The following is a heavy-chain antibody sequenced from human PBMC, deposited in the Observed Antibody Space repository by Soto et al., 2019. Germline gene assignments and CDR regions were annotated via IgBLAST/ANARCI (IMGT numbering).Heavy chain of an antibody. CDR3: ARGGYSSGWFWLFVY. V-gene: IGHV4-59*01. D-gene: IGHD6-19*01. CDR1: GGSISSYY. CDR2: FYYSGNT. Sequence: SETLSLTCIVSGGSISSYYWSWIRQPPGKGLEWIGYFYYSGNTNYNPSLKSLVTISVDTSKNQFSLKLSSVTAADTAVYYCARGGYSSGWFWLFVYGGQGTLVTVSS. J-gene: IGHJ4*02.